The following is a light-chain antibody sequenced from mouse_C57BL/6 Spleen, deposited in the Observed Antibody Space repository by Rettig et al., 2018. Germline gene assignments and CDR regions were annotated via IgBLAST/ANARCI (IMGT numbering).Light chain of an antibody. J-gene: IGKJ5*01. CDR2: RVS. V-gene: IGKV1-122*01. CDR1: QSLENSNGNTY. Sequence: SCRSSQSLENSNGNTYLNWYLQKPGQSPQLLIYRVSNRFSGVLDRFSGSGSGTDFTLKISRVEAEDLGVYFCLQVTHVPLTFGAGTKLELK. CDR3: LQVTHVPLT.